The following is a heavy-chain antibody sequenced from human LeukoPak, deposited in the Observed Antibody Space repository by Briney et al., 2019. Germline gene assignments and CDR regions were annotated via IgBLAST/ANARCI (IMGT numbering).Heavy chain of an antibody. CDR1: GFTFSDYY. V-gene: IGHV3-11*04. CDR3: ARGSTNYYDSSGYYPA. J-gene: IGHJ4*02. CDR2: ISSSGTTI. Sequence: GGSLRLSCAASGFTFSDYYMSWIRQAPGKGLEWVSYISSSGTTIYYADSVKGRFTISRDNAKNSLYLQMNSLRAEDTAVYYCARGSTNYYDSSGYYPAWGQGTLVTVSS. D-gene: IGHD3-22*01.